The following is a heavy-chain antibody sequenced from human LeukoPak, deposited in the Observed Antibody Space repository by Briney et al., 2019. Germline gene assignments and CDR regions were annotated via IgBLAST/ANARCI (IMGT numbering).Heavy chain of an antibody. CDR3: TRDHCTSFGCYENNYHGLDV. Sequence: ASLKLSCKASGFTFTTYYIHWVRRAPGHGLKSMGWINPNTGVTESPQRFQGRLTMTRDMSSRTAYMKLSRLTSDDTAVYYCTRDHCTSFGCYENNYHGLDVWGQGTTVTVSS. CDR2: INPNTGVT. D-gene: IGHD2-2*01. V-gene: IGHV1-2*02. CDR1: GFTFTTYY. J-gene: IGHJ6*02.